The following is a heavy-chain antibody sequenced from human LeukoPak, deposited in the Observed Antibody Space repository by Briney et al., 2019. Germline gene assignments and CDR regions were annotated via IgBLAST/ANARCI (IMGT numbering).Heavy chain of an antibody. J-gene: IGHJ4*02. CDR3: ARDGPSDY. Sequence: GGSLRLSCAASGFTFSNYAMHWVRQVPGKGLEWVAVISYDGSNKYYAASLQGRFTISRDNSKNTLYLQMNSLRAEDTAVYYCARDGPSDYWGQGTLVTVSS. CDR2: ISYDGSNK. CDR1: GFTFSNYA. V-gene: IGHV3-30*14.